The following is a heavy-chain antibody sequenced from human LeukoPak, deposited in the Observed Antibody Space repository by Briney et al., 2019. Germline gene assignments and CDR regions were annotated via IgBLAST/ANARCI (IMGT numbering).Heavy chain of an antibody. Sequence: GSLRLSCAASGFTFSSYWMNWVRQAPGKGLEWIGRISSSGSTNYNPSLKSRVTISVDTSKNQFSLKLSSVTAADTAVYFCARGPYSYDSSGAFDIWGQGTMVTVSS. D-gene: IGHD3-22*01. CDR3: ARGPYSYDSSGAFDI. V-gene: IGHV4-4*08. CDR2: ISSSGST. CDR1: GFTFSSYW. J-gene: IGHJ3*02.